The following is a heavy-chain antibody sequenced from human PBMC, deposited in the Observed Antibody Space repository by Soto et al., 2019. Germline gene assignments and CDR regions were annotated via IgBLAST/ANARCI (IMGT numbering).Heavy chain of an antibody. CDR3: ARGPYYYYYMDV. J-gene: IGHJ6*03. Sequence: QVQLVQSGAEVKKPGASVKVSCKASGYTFTSYDINWVRQATGQGLEWMGWMNPNSGNTGYAQKFQGRLTMTRNTSIRTAYMELSSLRSEDTAVYYCARGPYYYYYMDVWGKGTTVTVSS. CDR1: GYTFTSYD. CDR2: MNPNSGNT. V-gene: IGHV1-8*01.